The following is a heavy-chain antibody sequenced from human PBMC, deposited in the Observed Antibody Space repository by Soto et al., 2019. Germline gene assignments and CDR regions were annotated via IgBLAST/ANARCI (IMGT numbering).Heavy chain of an antibody. Sequence: LRLSCAASGFTFSSYGMHWVRQAPGKGLEWVAVISYDGSNKYYADSVKGRFTISRDNSKNTLYLQMNSLRAEDTAVYYCAKEGIPPHRNGMDVWGQGTTVTVSS. V-gene: IGHV3-30*18. J-gene: IGHJ6*02. CDR2: ISYDGSNK. CDR1: GFTFSSYG. D-gene: IGHD2-21*01. CDR3: AKEGIPPHRNGMDV.